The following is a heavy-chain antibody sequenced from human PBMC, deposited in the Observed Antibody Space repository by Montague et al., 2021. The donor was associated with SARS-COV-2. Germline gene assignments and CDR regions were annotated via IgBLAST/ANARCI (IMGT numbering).Heavy chain of an antibody. CDR3: ARGARQGYGFRLGSFDY. J-gene: IGHJ4*02. V-gene: IGHV4-34*01. D-gene: IGHD3-10*01. CDR2: INHSGST. Sequence: SETLSLTCAVYGGSFSGYYWNWIRQPPGKGLEWIGEINHSGSTNYNPSLKSRVTMSVDTSKNQFSLKLSPVTAADTAVYYCARGARQGYGFRLGSFDYRGQGTLVTVSS. CDR1: GGSFSGYY.